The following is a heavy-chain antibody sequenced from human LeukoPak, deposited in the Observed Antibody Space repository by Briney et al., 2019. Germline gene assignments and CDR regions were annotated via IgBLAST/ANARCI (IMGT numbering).Heavy chain of an antibody. Sequence: PGGSLRLSCAASGFTFSSYEMNWVRQAPGKGLEWVSYISSSGSTIYYADSVKGRFTISRDNAKNSLYLQMNSLRAEDTAVYYCARDDYGDSHYYDYGMDVWGKGTTVTVST. V-gene: IGHV3-48*03. CDR2: ISSSGSTI. J-gene: IGHJ6*04. D-gene: IGHD4-17*01. CDR3: ARDDYGDSHYYDYGMDV. CDR1: GFTFSSYE.